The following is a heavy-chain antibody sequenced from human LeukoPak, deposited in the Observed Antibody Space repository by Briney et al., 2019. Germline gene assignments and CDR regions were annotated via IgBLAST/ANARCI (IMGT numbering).Heavy chain of an antibody. CDR1: GLTFSSHW. Sequence: GGSLRLSCAASGLTFSSHWMHWVRQAPGKGLVWVSRINSDGSSTSYADSVKGRFTISRDNAKNTLYLQMNSLRAEDTAVYYCARDTDTVTTILDYWGQGTLVTVSS. CDR3: ARDTDTVTTILDY. V-gene: IGHV3-74*01. CDR2: INSDGSST. D-gene: IGHD4-17*01. J-gene: IGHJ4*02.